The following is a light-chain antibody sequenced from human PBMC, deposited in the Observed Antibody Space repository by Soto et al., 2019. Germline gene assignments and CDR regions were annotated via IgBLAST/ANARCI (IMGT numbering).Light chain of an antibody. CDR2: KDS. CDR3: QSADSSGTYYV. J-gene: IGLJ1*01. V-gene: IGLV3-25*02. Sequence: SSELTQPPSVSVSPGQTAGITCSGDALPKQYAYWYQQKPGQAPVLVIYKDSERPSGIPERFSGSSSGTTVTLTISGVQADDEADYYCQSADSSGTYYVFGTGTQVTVL. CDR1: ALPKQY.